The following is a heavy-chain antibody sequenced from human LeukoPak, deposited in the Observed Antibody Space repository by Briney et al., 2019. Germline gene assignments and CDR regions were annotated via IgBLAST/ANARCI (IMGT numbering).Heavy chain of an antibody. CDR3: ARDRIELGGGTFDI. V-gene: IGHV1-69*13. D-gene: IGHD1-7*01. CDR2: ITPIFGTA. J-gene: IGHJ3*02. CDR1: GGTFSSYD. Sequence: SVKVSCTASGGTFSSYDISWVRQAPGQGLEWMGGITPIFGTAKYAQKFQGRVTITAVESMSTAYMELSSLRSEDTAVYYCARDRIELGGGTFDIWGQGTMVTVSS.